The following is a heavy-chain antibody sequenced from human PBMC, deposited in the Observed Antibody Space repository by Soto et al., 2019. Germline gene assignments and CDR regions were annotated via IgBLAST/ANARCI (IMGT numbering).Heavy chain of an antibody. Sequence: ASVKVSCKASGYTFTSYGISWVRQAPGQGLEWMGWISAYNGNTNYAQKLQGRVTMTTDTSTSTAYMELRSLRSDDTAVYYCAIIDIVVVPAAKSRPYYYGMDVWGQGTTVTVS. CDR1: GYTFTSYG. CDR2: ISAYNGNT. J-gene: IGHJ6*02. CDR3: AIIDIVVVPAAKSRPYYYGMDV. V-gene: IGHV1-18*01. D-gene: IGHD2-2*01.